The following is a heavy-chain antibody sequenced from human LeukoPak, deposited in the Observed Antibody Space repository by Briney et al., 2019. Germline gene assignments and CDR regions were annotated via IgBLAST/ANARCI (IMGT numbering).Heavy chain of an antibody. CDR1: GFTFSNYG. CDR3: ARDHSGTQDY. Sequence: GRSLRLSCAASGFTFSNYGMHWVRQAPGKGLEWVAVIWDDGSNVYYADSVKGRFTIFRDNRRNTLYLQVNSLRAEDTAVYSCARDHSGTQDYWGQGTLVTVSS. CDR2: IWDDGSNV. J-gene: IGHJ4*02. D-gene: IGHD1-1*01. V-gene: IGHV3-33*01.